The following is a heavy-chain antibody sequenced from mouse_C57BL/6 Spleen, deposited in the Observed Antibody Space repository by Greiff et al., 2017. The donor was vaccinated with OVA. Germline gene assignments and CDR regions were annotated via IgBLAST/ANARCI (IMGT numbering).Heavy chain of an antibody. CDR3: AREDYEDFDY. Sequence: EVQLVESGPGLVKPSQSLSLTCSVTGYSITSGYYWNWIRQFPGNKLEWMGYISYDGSNNYNPSLKNRISITRDTSKNKFFLKLNSVTTEDTATYYCAREDYEDFDYWGQGTTLTVSS. J-gene: IGHJ2*01. CDR2: ISYDGSN. V-gene: IGHV3-6*01. D-gene: IGHD1-1*01. CDR1: GYSITSGYY.